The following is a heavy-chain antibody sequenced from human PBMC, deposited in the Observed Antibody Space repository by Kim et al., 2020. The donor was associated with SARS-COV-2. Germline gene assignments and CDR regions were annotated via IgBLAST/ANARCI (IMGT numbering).Heavy chain of an antibody. CDR1: GASISSYY. Sequence: SETLSLTCTVSGASISSYYWSWIRQPPGKGLEWIGYIYYTGTINYNPSLKSRVTISVDTSKNQFSLKLSSVTAADTAVYYCARVGSYGFPDWGQGTLVTVSS. CDR3: ARVGSYGFPD. CDR2: IYYTGTI. D-gene: IGHD3-16*02. J-gene: IGHJ4*02. V-gene: IGHV4-59*13.